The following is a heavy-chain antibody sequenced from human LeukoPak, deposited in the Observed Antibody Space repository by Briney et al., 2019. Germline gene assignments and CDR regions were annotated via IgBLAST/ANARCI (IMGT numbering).Heavy chain of an antibody. J-gene: IGHJ6*02. D-gene: IGHD3-10*01. V-gene: IGHV4-30-2*01. CDR2: IYHSGST. CDR3: ARGLEGRRYYGSGPYGMDV. Sequence: PSETLSLTCAVSGGSISSGGYSWSWIRQPPGKGLEWIGYIYHSGSTYYNPSLKSRVTISVDRSKNQFSLKLSSVTAADTAVYYCARGLEGRRYYGSGPYGMDVWGQGTTVTVSS. CDR1: GGSISSGGYS.